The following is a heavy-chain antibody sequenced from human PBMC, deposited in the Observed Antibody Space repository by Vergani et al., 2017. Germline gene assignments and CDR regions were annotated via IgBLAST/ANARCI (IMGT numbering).Heavy chain of an antibody. Sequence: QVQLVESGGGVFQPGGSLRLSCGASGFTFSNYGMHWVRQAPGKGLEWVTFIRYDGSNTYYADSVKGRFTISRDNSKNTLFLQMNSLRPEDTAVYYCARDTVTGSRYFDYWGQGSFVTVAS. CDR1: GFTFSNYG. D-gene: IGHD6-19*01. CDR3: ARDTVTGSRYFDY. CDR2: IRYDGSNT. J-gene: IGHJ4*02. V-gene: IGHV3-30*02.